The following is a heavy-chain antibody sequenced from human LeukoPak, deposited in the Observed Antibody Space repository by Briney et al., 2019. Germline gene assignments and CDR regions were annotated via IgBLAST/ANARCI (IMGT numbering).Heavy chain of an antibody. J-gene: IGHJ3*02. V-gene: IGHV1-2*02. CDR1: GYTFTSYG. CDR2: INPNSGGT. CDR3: AITSWATLNAFDI. Sequence: ASVKVSCKASGYTFTSYGISWVRQAPGQGLEWMGWINPNSGGTNYAPEFQGRVIMTRDTSISTAYMEMRRLRSDDTAVYYCAITSWATLNAFDIWGQGTVVTVSP. D-gene: IGHD5-12*01.